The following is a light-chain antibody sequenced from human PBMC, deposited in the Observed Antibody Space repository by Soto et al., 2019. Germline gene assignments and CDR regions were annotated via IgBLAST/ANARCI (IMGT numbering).Light chain of an antibody. J-gene: IGLJ1*01. CDR3: SSYTTATSDV. Sequence: QSALTQPASVSGSPGQAITISCSGSSSDIGTYNIVSWYQHLPGKAPQLIIFEVDNRPSGVSDRFSASKSGNTASLTISGLQAEDEAEYYCSSYTTATSDVFGTGTKLTVL. CDR1: SSDIGTYNI. V-gene: IGLV2-14*01. CDR2: EVD.